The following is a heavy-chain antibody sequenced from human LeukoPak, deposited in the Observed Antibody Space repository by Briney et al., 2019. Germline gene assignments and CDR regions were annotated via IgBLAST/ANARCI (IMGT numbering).Heavy chain of an antibody. V-gene: IGHV4-59*01. Sequence: PSETLSLTCTVSGVPISNYYWNWIRQSPGKGLEWIGYIYYSGSTDYNPSLQSLVTISVDTSKNQFSLELSSVTAADAAVYYCARGGVVGTMLRGINWFDPWGQGTLVAVSS. CDR2: IYYSGST. D-gene: IGHD3-10*01. CDR3: ARGGVVGTMLRGINWFDP. J-gene: IGHJ5*02. CDR1: GVPISNYY.